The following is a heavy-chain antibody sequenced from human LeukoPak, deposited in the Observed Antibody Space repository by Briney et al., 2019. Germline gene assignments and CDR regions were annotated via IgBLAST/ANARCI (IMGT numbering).Heavy chain of an antibody. CDR1: GGSISSGDYY. J-gene: IGHJ6*02. D-gene: IGHD2-15*01. CDR3: AREYGGSIYYGMDV. V-gene: IGHV4-30-4*08. CDR2: IYYSGST. Sequence: SQTLSLTCTVSGGSISSGDYYWSWIRQPPGKGLEWIGYIYYSGSTYYNPSLKSRVTISVDTSKNQFSLKLSSVTAADTAVYYCAREYGGSIYYGMDVWGQGTTVTVSS.